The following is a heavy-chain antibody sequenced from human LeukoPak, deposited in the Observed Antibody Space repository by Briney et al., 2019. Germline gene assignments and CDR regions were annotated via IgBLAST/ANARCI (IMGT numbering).Heavy chain of an antibody. CDR1: VYTFTSYG. Sequence: ASVKVSCKASVYTFTSYGISWVRQAPGQGLEWMGGIIPIFGTANYAQKFQGRVTITADESTSTAYMELSSLRSEDTAVCYCARGTYGYFDYWGQGTLVTVSS. CDR2: IIPIFGTA. D-gene: IGHD3-10*01. V-gene: IGHV1-69*13. CDR3: ARGTYGYFDY. J-gene: IGHJ4*02.